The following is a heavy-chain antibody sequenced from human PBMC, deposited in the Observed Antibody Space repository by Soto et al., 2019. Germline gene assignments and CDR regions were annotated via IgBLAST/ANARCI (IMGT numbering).Heavy chain of an antibody. D-gene: IGHD3-22*01. V-gene: IGHV3-7*01. CDR2: IKEDGSEK. CDR1: GFTFSTYW. CDR3: ARGWGYFDSSGFPYLYAMDV. Sequence: HLGGSLRLSCAASGFTFSTYWMSWVRQAPGKGLEWVANIKEDGSEKYYVDSVEGRFTISRDNAKNSLYLQMTSLRAEDTALYYCARGWGYFDSSGFPYLYAMDVWGQGTTVTVSS. J-gene: IGHJ6*02.